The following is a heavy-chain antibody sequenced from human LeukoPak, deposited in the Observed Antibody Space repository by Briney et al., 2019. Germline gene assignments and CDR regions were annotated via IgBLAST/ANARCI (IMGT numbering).Heavy chain of an antibody. CDR3: ARDPYSGTYSDYYYYYMDV. J-gene: IGHJ6*03. CDR1: GFTFSDYY. V-gene: IGHV3-11*04. D-gene: IGHD1-26*01. Sequence: PGGSLRLSCAASGFTFSDYYMSWIRQAPGKGLEWVSYITSTGSYIYYADSVKGRFTISRDNAKNSLFLQLNSLRAEDTAVYYCARDPYSGTYSDYYYYYMDVWGKGTTVTVSS. CDR2: ITSTGSYI.